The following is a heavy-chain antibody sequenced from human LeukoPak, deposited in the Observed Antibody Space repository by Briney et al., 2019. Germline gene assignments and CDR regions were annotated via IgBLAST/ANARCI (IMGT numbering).Heavy chain of an antibody. Sequence: GGSLRLSCAASGFTFGNSWAHWVRQAPGKGLVWVSLINADGSTTTYADSVKGRFTISRDNARNTLSLQMNSLTIEDTAVYYCVVVVEPPDSDGFDVWGQGTMITVSS. CDR1: GFTFGNSW. J-gene: IGHJ3*01. CDR2: INADGSTT. D-gene: IGHD1-14*01. CDR3: VVVVEPPDSDGFDV. V-gene: IGHV3-74*01.